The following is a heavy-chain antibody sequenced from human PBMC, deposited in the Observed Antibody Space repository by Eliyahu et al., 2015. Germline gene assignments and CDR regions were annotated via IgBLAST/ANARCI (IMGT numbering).Heavy chain of an antibody. CDR3: ARNHTRGGMGVGGMEVGGHGAFDV. V-gene: IGHV4-38-2*01. D-gene: IGHD2-2*01. Sequence: QVQLQESGPGLVKPSETLXXTCDVFGDSLSSGXYGGXIRQSAGKGLEWIGSIFGSGSAPYTPSLKSRVTISLDXSKNQFSLKMNSLIAADTAVYYCARNHTRGGMGVGGMEVGGHGAFDVWGQGTKVIVSP. CDR1: GDSLSSGXY. CDR2: IFGSGSA. J-gene: IGHJ3*01.